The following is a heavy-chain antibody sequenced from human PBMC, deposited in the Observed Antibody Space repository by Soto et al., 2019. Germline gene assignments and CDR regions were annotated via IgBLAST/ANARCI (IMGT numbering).Heavy chain of an antibody. V-gene: IGHV3-33*01. J-gene: IGHJ4*02. Sequence: QVQLVESGGGVVQPGRSLRLSCAASGFTFSSYGMHWVRQAPGKGLEWVAVIWYDGSNKYYADSVKGRFTISRDNSKNSLYLQMKSLRAEDTAVYYCARYQYMVVLSYFDYWGQGTLVTVSS. CDR2: IWYDGSNK. CDR1: GFTFSSYG. CDR3: ARYQYMVVLSYFDY. D-gene: IGHD2-15*01.